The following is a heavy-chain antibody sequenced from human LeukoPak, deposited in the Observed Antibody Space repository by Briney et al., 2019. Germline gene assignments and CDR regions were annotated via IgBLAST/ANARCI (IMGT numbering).Heavy chain of an antibody. D-gene: IGHD3-10*01. Sequence: PGGSLRLSCAASGFTFSSYGMHWVRQAPGKGLEWVAVISYDGSNKYYADSVKGRFTISRDNSKNTLYLQMNSLRAEDTAVYYCAKDDGKSGEYGSGSYYKTALDYWGQGTLVTVSS. J-gene: IGHJ4*02. CDR2: ISYDGSNK. CDR3: AKDDGKSGEYGSGSYYKTALDY. CDR1: GFTFSSYG. V-gene: IGHV3-30*18.